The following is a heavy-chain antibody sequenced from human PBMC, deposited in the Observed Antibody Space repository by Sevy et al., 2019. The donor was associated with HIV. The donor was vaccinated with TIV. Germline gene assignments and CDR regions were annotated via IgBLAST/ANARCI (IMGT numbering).Heavy chain of an antibody. Sequence: GESLKISCAASGFTFSSYSMNWVRQAPGKGLEWVSYISSSSSTIYYADSVKGRFTISRDNAKNSLYLQMNSLRDEDTAVYYCARGGTWIQLWSQFDYWGQGTLVTVSS. CDR3: ARGGTWIQLWSQFDY. D-gene: IGHD5-18*01. V-gene: IGHV3-48*02. J-gene: IGHJ4*02. CDR2: ISSSSSTI. CDR1: GFTFSSYS.